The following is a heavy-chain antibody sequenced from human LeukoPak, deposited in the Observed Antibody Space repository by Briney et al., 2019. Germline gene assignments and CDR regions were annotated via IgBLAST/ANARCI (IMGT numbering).Heavy chain of an antibody. CDR1: GGSISSGSYY. J-gene: IGHJ4*02. CDR3: ARNDYGDGLGY. V-gene: IGHV4-61*02. CDR2: IYTSGST. D-gene: IGHD4-17*01. Sequence: PSETLSLTCTVSGGSISSGSYYWSWTRQPAGKGLEWIGRIYTSGSTNYNPSLKSRVTISVDTSKNQFSLKLSSVTAADTAVYYCARNDYGDGLGYWGQGTLVTVSS.